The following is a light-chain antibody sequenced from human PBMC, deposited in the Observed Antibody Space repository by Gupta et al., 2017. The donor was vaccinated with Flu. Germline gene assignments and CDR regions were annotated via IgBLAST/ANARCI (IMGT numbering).Light chain of an antibody. CDR2: GAS. J-gene: IGKJ2*03. CDR1: QSVSSN. Sequence: SPSPASLSVSPRERATLSCRASQSVSSNLAWYQQKPGQAPRLLIYGASTRATGIPARFSGSGSGTEFTLTISSLQSEDFAVYYCQQYNNWPPYSFGQGTKLEIK. CDR3: QQYNNWPPYS. V-gene: IGKV3-15*01.